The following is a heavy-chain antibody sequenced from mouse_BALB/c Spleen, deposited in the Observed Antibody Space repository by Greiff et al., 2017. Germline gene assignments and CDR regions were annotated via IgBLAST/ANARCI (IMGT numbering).Heavy chain of an antibody. CDR2: ISYSGST. CDR3: ARSLYYGSSFAY. CDR1: GDSITSGY. D-gene: IGHD1-1*01. Sequence: EVKLMESGPSLVKPSQTLSLTCSVTGDSITSGYWNWIRKFPGNKLEYMGYISYSGSTYYNPSLKSRISITRDTSKNQYYLQLNSVTTEDTATYYCARSLYYGSSFAYWGQGTLVTVSA. J-gene: IGHJ3*01. V-gene: IGHV3-8*02.